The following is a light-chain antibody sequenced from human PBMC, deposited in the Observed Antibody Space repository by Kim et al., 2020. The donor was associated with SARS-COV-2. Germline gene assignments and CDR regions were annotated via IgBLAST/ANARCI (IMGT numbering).Light chain of an antibody. CDR2: GAS. CDR1: QGISNY. V-gene: IGKV1-27*01. Sequence: ASVGDRVTSTCRASQGISNYLAWYQQKPGEIPKVLSYGASTVQSGVPSRFSGSGSGTDFTLTITSLQPEDVATYYCQKYNSAPQTFGQGTKVDIK. J-gene: IGKJ1*01. CDR3: QKYNSAPQT.